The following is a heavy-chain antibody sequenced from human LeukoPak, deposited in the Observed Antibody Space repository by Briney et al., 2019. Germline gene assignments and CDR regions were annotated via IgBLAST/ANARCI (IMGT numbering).Heavy chain of an antibody. Sequence: PGGSLRLSCAASGFTFSNAWMSWVRQAPGKGLEWVGRIKSKTDGGTTDYAAPVKGRFTISRDDSKNTLYLQMNSLKTEDTAVYYCTTDLSPAPVGVLRYFDWLFNWGQGTLVTVSS. V-gene: IGHV3-15*01. CDR1: GFTFSNAW. CDR3: TTDLSPAPVGVLRYFDWLFN. CDR2: IKSKTDGGTT. J-gene: IGHJ4*02. D-gene: IGHD3-9*01.